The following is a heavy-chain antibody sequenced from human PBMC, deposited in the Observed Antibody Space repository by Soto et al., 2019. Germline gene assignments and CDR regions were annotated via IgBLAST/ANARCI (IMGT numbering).Heavy chain of an antibody. J-gene: IGHJ6*03. CDR2: ISAYNGNT. Sequence: ASVKVSCKASGYTFTSYGISWVRQAPGQGLEWMGWISAYNGNTNYAQKLQGRVTMTTDTSTSTAYMELRSLRSDDTAVYYCARRYFWSSVHYYYYYYMDVWGKGTTVTVSS. CDR1: GYTFTSYG. CDR3: ARRYFWSSVHYYYYYYMDV. D-gene: IGHD3-3*01. V-gene: IGHV1-18*01.